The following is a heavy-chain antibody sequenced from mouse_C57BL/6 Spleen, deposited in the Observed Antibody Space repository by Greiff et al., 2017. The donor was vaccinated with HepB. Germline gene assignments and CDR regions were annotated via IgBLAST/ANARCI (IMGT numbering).Heavy chain of an antibody. V-gene: IGHV5-17*01. CDR3: ARMYFDV. CDR1: GFTFSDYG. Sequence: EVKLEESGGGLVKPGGSLKLSCAASGFTFSDYGMHWVRQAPGKGLEWVAYISSGSSTIYYADKVKGRFTISRDNAKNTLFLQMTSLRSEDTAMYYCARMYFDVWGTGTTVTVSS. J-gene: IGHJ1*03. CDR2: ISSGSSTI.